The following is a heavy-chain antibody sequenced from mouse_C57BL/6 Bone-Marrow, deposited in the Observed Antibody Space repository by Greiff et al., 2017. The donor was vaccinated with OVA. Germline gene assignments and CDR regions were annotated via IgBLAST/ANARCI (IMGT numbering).Heavy chain of an antibody. V-gene: IGHV1-55*01. CDR2: IYPGSGST. Sequence: VKLQQPGAELVKPGASVKMSCKASGYTFTSYWITWVKQRPGQGLEWIGDIYPGSGSTNYNEKFKSKATLTVDTSSSTAYMQLSSLTSEDSAVYYCAKDGYYPWYFDVWGTGTTVTVSS. D-gene: IGHD2-3*01. CDR3: AKDGYYPWYFDV. J-gene: IGHJ1*03. CDR1: GYTFTSYW.